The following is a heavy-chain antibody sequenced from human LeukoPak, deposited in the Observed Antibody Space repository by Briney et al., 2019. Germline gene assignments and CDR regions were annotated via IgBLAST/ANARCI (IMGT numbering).Heavy chain of an antibody. V-gene: IGHV3-48*03. CDR2: IRSSGSTT. Sequence: PGGSLRLSCAASGFIFSSYEMNWVRQAPGKGLEWVSYIRSSGSTTYYADSVKGRFTISRDNAKDSLYLQMNSLRAEDTAVYFCARDQGAYGGYGLDFWGQGTLVTVSS. CDR3: ARDQGAYGGYGLDF. D-gene: IGHD5-12*01. CDR1: GFIFSSYE. J-gene: IGHJ4*02.